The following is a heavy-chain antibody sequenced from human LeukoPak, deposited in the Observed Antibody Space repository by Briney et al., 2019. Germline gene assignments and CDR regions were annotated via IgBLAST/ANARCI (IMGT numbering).Heavy chain of an antibody. CDR2: IYYSGST. D-gene: IGHD3-10*01. CDR1: GGSISSSSYY. J-gene: IGHJ4*02. CDR3: ARGTNFGSGSYYVDY. Sequence: SETLSLTCTVSGGSISSSSYYWGWIRQPPGKGLEWIGSIYYSGSTYYNPSLKSRVTISVDTSKNQFSLKLSSVTAADTAVYYVARGTNFGSGSYYVDYWGQGTLVTVSS. V-gene: IGHV4-39*01.